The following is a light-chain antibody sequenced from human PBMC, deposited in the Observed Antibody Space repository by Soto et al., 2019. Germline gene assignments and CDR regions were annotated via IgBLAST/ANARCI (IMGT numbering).Light chain of an antibody. V-gene: IGLV2-14*03. CDR3: TSNRRSPHYV. Sequence: QSVLTQPACVSGSPGQSSTVSCTGMSMDIGVSNYLSWYQQHPGKAPRLIIYDVNSRPSVVSARFSGSMSGNTASLTISGLQTEDEADYYGTSNRRSPHYVFGTGTKVTVL. CDR1: SMDIGVSNY. CDR2: DVN. J-gene: IGLJ1*01.